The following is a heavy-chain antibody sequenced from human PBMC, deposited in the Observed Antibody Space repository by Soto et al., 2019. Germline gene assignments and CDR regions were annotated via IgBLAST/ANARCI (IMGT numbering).Heavy chain of an antibody. Sequence: ASVKVSCKASGYTFTDYAINWLRQAPGQGFQWVGWISPYSGNTTSAENFLDRVTMTTDTSTKTAYLELRSLRSDDTAVYYCARDHGLAWAVRPANYYYAMDVWGQRTTVTVSS. CDR2: ISPYSGNT. D-gene: IGHD6-6*01. CDR1: GYTFTDYA. V-gene: IGHV1-18*04. J-gene: IGHJ6*02. CDR3: ARDHGLAWAVRPANYYYAMDV.